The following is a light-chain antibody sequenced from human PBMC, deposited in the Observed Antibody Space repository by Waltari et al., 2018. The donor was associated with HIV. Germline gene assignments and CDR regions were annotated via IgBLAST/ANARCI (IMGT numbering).Light chain of an antibody. V-gene: IGKV1-9*01. CDR1: QGIRNY. Sequence: DIVLTQSPPFLSASVGDRVTISCRASQGIRNYLAWFQQKAGRAPKLLIYGASTLERGVPPRFSASGSGTQFTLTITSLQPEDFATYYCQQENSYPLTFGPGT. CDR2: GAS. CDR3: QQENSYPLT. J-gene: IGKJ3*01.